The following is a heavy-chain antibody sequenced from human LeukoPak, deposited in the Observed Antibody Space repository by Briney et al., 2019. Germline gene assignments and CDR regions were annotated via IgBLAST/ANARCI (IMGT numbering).Heavy chain of an antibody. D-gene: IGHD2-21*01. V-gene: IGHV3-23*01. CDR1: GFTFITYA. Sequence: GGSLRLSCAASGFTFITYAISWVRQAPGRGREWVSVISVSGGGRYYADSVQGRCTISRDNSKNTLYLQMDSLGVEDTAVYCCAKGLKTYSSDPSAYHKSPFDYWGQGTLVTVSS. J-gene: IGHJ4*02. CDR2: ISVSGGGR. CDR3: AKGLKTYSSDPSAYHKSPFDY.